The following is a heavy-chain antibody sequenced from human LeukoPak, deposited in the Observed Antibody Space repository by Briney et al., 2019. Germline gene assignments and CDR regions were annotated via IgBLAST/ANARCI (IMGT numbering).Heavy chain of an antibody. CDR3: ARGDYYDSSGYYHSAPY. CDR1: GFTFSSYA. J-gene: IGHJ4*02. CDR2: ISYDGSNK. D-gene: IGHD3-22*01. Sequence: GGSLRLSCAASGFTFSSYAMHWVRQAPGKGLEWVAVISYDGSNKYYADSVKGRFTISRDNSKNTLYLQMNSLRAEDTAVYYCARGDYYDSSGYYHSAPYWGQGTLVTVSS. V-gene: IGHV3-30-3*01.